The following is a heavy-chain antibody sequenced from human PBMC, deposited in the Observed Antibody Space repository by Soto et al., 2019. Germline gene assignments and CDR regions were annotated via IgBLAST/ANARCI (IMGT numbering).Heavy chain of an antibody. J-gene: IGHJ4*02. Sequence: QVQLVESGGGVAQPGRSLRLSCAASGFTFSNYGMHWVRQAPGKGLEWVGVILYDGSNQYYADSVEGRITISRDNSKNTLYLQMNSLRAEDTAVYYCAKDGNIYSSGWYAPSLDYWGQGTLVTVSS. V-gene: IGHV3-30*18. CDR3: AKDGNIYSSGWYAPSLDY. CDR2: ILYDGSNQ. CDR1: GFTFSNYG. D-gene: IGHD6-19*01.